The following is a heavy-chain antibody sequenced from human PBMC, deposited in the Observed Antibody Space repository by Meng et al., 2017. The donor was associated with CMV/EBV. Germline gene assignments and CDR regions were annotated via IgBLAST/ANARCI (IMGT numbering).Heavy chain of an antibody. V-gene: IGHV3-30*04. CDR3: ASSSSPGGMDV. D-gene: IGHD6-6*01. CDR2: ISYDGSNK. J-gene: IGHJ6*02. CDR1: GFTFSSYA. Sequence: GESLKISCAASGFTFSSYAMHWVRQAPGKGLEWVTVISYDGSNKYYADSVKGRFTISRDNSKNTLYLQMNSLRAEDTAVYYCASSSSPGGMDVWGQGTTVTVSS.